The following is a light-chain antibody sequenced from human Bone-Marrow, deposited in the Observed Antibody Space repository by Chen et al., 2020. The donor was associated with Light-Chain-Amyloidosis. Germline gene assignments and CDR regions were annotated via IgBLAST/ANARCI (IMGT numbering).Light chain of an antibody. CDR1: QSVSSY. CDR3: QQRSNWPYT. V-gene: IGKV3-11*01. Sequence: EIVLTQSTATLSLSPGESATLSCRASQSVSSYLAWYQQKPGQSPRLLIYDASNRANGIPARFSGSGSGTDVTLTISSLEPEDFAVYYCQQRSNWPYTFGQGTKLEIK. CDR2: DAS. J-gene: IGKJ2*01.